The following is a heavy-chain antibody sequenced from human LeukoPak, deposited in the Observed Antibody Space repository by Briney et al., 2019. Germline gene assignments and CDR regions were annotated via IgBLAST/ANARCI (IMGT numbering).Heavy chain of an antibody. Sequence: SETLSLTCAVYGGSFSGYYWSWIRQPPGKGLEWIGEINHSGSTNYNPSLKSRVTMSIDTSKNQFSLKLSSVTAADTAVYYCATRRQRGYFDLWGRGTLVTVSS. CDR1: GGSFSGYY. CDR2: INHSGST. D-gene: IGHD5-18*01. J-gene: IGHJ2*01. V-gene: IGHV4-34*01. CDR3: ATRRQRGYFDL.